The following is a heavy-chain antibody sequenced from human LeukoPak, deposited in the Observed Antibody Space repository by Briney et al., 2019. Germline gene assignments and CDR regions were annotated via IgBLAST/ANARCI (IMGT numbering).Heavy chain of an antibody. CDR2: IYYSGST. CDR1: GGSISSYY. V-gene: IGHV4-59*12. Sequence: PSETLSLTCTVSGGSISSYYWSWIRQPPGKGLEWIGYIYYSGSTNYNPSLKSRVTISVDTSKNHFSLKLSSVTAADTAVYYCARDYTSYYYMDVWGKGTTVTVSS. J-gene: IGHJ6*03. CDR3: ARDYTSYYYMDV.